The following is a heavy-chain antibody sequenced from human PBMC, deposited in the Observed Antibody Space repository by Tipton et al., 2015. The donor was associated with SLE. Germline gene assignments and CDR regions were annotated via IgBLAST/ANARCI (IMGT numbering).Heavy chain of an antibody. V-gene: IGHV4-4*02. J-gene: IGHJ4*03. Sequence: TLSLTCAVSGVSLSSSNWWTWVRRPPGKGLEWIGEIHHSGTTYYNPSLESRVTISVDTSENQFSLRLTSVTAADTALYYCARHRGYFSVSDYIDYWGQGALVTVSS. CDR1: GVSLSSSNW. CDR2: IHHSGTT. D-gene: IGHD3-10*01. CDR3: ARHRGYFSVSDYIDY.